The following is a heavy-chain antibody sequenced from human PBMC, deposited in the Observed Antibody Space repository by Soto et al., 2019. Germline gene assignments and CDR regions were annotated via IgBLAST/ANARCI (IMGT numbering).Heavy chain of an antibody. CDR3: AKDRRHGCLDY. D-gene: IGHD6-6*01. V-gene: IGHV3-23*01. CDR1: GFTFSGYA. J-gene: IGHJ4*02. Sequence: GGSLRLSCAASGFTFSGYAMSWVRQAPGKGLEWVSVISGSGDSIFYADSVKGRFTISRDNSKNTLYLQMNSLRADDTAVYYCAKDRRHGCLDYWGQGTLVTVSS. CDR2: ISGSGDSI.